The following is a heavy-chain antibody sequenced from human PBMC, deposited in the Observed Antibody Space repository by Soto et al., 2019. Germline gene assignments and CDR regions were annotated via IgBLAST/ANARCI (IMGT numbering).Heavy chain of an antibody. Sequence: QVQLVQSGAEVKKPGSSVRVSCKASGLTFSGSTLTWLRQAPGQGPEWMGGIIPFFGSVDYAPKFQDRVTITAHKSTFTSYIALRSLRFDDTAVYYCARGHQYGGNSDAFETWGQGTVVTV. D-gene: IGHD2-21*02. J-gene: IGHJ3*02. CDR1: GLTFSGST. CDR2: IIPFFGSV. V-gene: IGHV1-69*14. CDR3: ARGHQYGGNSDAFET.